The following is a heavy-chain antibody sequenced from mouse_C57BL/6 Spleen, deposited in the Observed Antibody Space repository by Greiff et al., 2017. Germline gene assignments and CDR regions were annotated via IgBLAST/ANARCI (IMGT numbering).Heavy chain of an antibody. CDR3: ARGGTYGNTY. V-gene: IGHV1-61*01. CDR1: GYTFTSYW. Sequence: QVQLQQPGAELVRPGSSVKLSCKASGYTFTSYWMDWVKQRPGQGLEWIGNIYPSDSETHYNQKFKDKATLTVDKSSSTAYMQLSSLTSEDSAVYYCARGGTYGNTYWGQGTLVTVSA. J-gene: IGHJ3*01. CDR2: IYPSDSET. D-gene: IGHD2-1*01.